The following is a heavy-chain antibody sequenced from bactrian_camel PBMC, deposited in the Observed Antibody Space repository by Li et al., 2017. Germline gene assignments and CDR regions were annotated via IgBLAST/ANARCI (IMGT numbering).Heavy chain of an antibody. V-gene: IGHV3S53*01. CDR1: GYTVSSTR. CDR2: IGRDGIT. CDR3: AAENGGIWYPPRYSN. Sequence: HVQLVESGGGSVQAGGSLRLSCAASGYTVSSTRMGWFRQAPGKEREGVACIGRDGITMYSDSVKGRFTISKDNAMNTVYLQMHSLKPEDTAVYYCAAENGGIWYPPRYSNWGQGTQVTVS. J-gene: IGHJ4*01. D-gene: IGHD6*01.